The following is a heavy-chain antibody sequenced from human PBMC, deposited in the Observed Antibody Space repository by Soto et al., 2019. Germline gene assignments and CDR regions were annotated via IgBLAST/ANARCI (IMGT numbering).Heavy chain of an antibody. Sequence: QVQLVQSGAEVKKPGASVKVSCNASGYTFTSYGISWVRQAPGQGLEWMGWISADNGNTNYAQKLQGRDTMNRDTSTSTADLERRGLRSDDTAGYDGAGDLSPEGRYYDFSSGYWGYGMDAWGQGTTVTVSS. CDR3: AGDLSPEGRYYDFSSGYWGYGMDA. D-gene: IGHD3-3*01. V-gene: IGHV1-18*01. CDR2: ISADNGNT. CDR1: GYTFTSYG. J-gene: IGHJ6*02.